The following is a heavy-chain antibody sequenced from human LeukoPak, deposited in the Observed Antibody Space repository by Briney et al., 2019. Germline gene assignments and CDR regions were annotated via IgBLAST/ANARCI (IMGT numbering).Heavy chain of an antibody. J-gene: IGHJ4*02. CDR2: ISSSAGTL. CDR1: GFTFSTFS. CDR3: ARGGSFSDC. D-gene: IGHD2/OR15-2a*01. V-gene: IGHV3-48*01. Sequence: GGSLRPSCAASGFTFSTFSMNWVRQAPGKGLEWVSSISSSAGTLYYADSVKGRFTISRDNAKNSLFLQMNSLGAEDTAVYYCARGGSFSDCWGQGTLVTVSS.